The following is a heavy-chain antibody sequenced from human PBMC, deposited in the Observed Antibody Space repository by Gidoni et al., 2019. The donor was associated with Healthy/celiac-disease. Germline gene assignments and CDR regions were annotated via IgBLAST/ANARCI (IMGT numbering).Heavy chain of an antibody. V-gene: IGHV3-66*02. J-gene: IGHJ4*02. D-gene: IGHD1-1*01. Sequence: EVQLVESGGGLVQPGCTLQLSCADSGFTVSSNYLSLVRQTPGKGLEWVAVIYSGGSTYCADSVKGRFTISRYNSKNTLYLQMNSLRAEDTAVYYCASISGRSAVDYWGQGTLVTVSS. CDR3: ASISGRSAVDY. CDR2: IYSGGST. CDR1: GFTVSSNY.